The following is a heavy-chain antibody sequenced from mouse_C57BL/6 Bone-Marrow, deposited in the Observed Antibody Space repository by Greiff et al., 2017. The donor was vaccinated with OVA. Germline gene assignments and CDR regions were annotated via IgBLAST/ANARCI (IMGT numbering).Heavy chain of an antibody. Sequence: QVQLQQSGPELVKPGASVKISCKASGYAFSSSWMNWVKQRPGKGLEWIGRIYPGDGDTNYNGKFKGKATLTADKSSSTAYMQLSSRTSEDSAVYFCARDYGSSWYFDVWGTGTTVTVSS. D-gene: IGHD1-1*01. CDR3: ARDYGSSWYFDV. CDR1: GYAFSSSW. J-gene: IGHJ1*03. V-gene: IGHV1-82*01. CDR2: IYPGDGDT.